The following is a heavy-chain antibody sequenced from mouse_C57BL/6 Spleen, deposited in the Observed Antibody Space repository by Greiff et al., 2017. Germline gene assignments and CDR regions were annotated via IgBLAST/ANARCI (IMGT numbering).Heavy chain of an antibody. Sequence: VQLKESGGGLVQPGGSMKLSCAASGFTFSDAWMDWVRQSPEKGLEWVAEIRNKANNHATYYAESVKGRFTISRDDSKSSVYLQMNSLRAEDTGIYYCTTYSNYFWYFDVWGTGTTVTVSS. CDR1: GFTFSDAW. CDR3: TTYSNYFWYFDV. D-gene: IGHD2-5*01. V-gene: IGHV6-6*01. CDR2: IRNKANNHAT. J-gene: IGHJ1*03.